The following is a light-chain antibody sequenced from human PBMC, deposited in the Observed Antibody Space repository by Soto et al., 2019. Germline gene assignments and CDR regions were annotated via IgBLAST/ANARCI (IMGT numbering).Light chain of an antibody. CDR1: SSDIGGYNY. Sequence: ALTQPASVSGSPGQSITISCTGTSSDIGGYNYVSWYQQHPGKAPKVMIYDVSNRPSGVSYRFSGSKSGNTASLTISGLQAEDEADYYCSSYTSSDTLVFGGGTKVTVL. J-gene: IGLJ2*01. CDR2: DVS. V-gene: IGLV2-14*01. CDR3: SSYTSSDTLV.